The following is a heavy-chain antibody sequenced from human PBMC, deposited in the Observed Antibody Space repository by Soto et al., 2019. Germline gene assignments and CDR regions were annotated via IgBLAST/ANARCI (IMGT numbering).Heavy chain of an antibody. CDR2: IYYSGST. D-gene: IGHD3-10*01. V-gene: IGHV4-39*01. J-gene: IGHJ5*02. Sequence: QLQLQESGPGLVKPSETLSLTCTVSGGSISSSSYYWGWIRQPPGKGLEWIGSIYYSGSTYYNPSLKSRVTISVDTSKNQFSLKLSSVTAADTAVYYCLLTMVRGVIAWFDPWGQGTLVTVSS. CDR3: LLTMVRGVIAWFDP. CDR1: GGSISSSSYY.